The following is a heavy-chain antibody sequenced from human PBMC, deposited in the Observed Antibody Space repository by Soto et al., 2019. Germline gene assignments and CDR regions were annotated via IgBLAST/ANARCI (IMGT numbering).Heavy chain of an antibody. J-gene: IGHJ4*02. V-gene: IGHV3-33*01. Sequence: QVQMVESGGGVVQPGGSLRLSCAVSESIFRGYGMHWVRQAPGKGLEWVAIIRFDGSNIHYADYVMGRFTISRDNSKNMLYLEMNNLRVEDTAVYYCARDWVGVTTFWGFLDYWGQGYLVTVSA. CDR2: IRFDGSNI. CDR3: ARDWVGVTTFWGFLDY. CDR1: ESIFRGYG. D-gene: IGHD3-10*02.